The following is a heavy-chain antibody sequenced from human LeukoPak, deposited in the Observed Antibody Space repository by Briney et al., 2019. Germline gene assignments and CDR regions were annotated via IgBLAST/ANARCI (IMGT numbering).Heavy chain of an antibody. Sequence: GGSLRLSCAASGFTFSSHWMSWVRQAPGKGLEWVAVISYDGSNKYYADSVKGRFTISRDNSKNALYLQMNSLRAEDTAVYYCARDHTIFGVVLYYFDYWGQGTLVTVSS. V-gene: IGHV3-30-3*01. CDR1: GFTFSSHW. J-gene: IGHJ4*02. CDR2: ISYDGSNK. CDR3: ARDHTIFGVVLYYFDY. D-gene: IGHD3-3*01.